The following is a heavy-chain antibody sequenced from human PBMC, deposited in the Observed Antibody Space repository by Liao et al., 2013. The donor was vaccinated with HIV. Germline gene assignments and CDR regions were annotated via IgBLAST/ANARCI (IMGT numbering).Heavy chain of an antibody. J-gene: IGHJ3*02. CDR2: IYDDGNT. CDR1: GGSIDDYY. Sequence: QVQLQESGPGLVKPSETLSLACTVSGGSIDDYYWNWIRQPPGKGLEWIGYIYDDGNTNYNPSLKSRVTMSTDTSKNQFSLKLTSVTAADTALYYCAKDWDSSSWVAFDIWGQGTVVTVSS. D-gene: IGHD6-13*01. V-gene: IGHV4-59*01. CDR3: AKDWDSSSWVAFDI.